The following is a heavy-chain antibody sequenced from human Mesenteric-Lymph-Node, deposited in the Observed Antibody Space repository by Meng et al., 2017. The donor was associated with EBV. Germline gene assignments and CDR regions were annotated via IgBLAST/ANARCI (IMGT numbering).Heavy chain of an antibody. V-gene: IGHV1-3*01. CDR3: ARASELLRCFDY. Sequence: QDQLVQSGAEVKKPGASVKVSSKAPGDTLNPYVIHWVRQAPGQGLEWLGWIKGDDGKTEYSQNIQGRVTIARDTSARTAYMELSSLKSEDTAVYYCARASELLRCFDYWGQGTLVTVSS. D-gene: IGHD3-10*01. CDR1: GDTLNPYV. CDR2: IKGDDGKT. J-gene: IGHJ4*02.